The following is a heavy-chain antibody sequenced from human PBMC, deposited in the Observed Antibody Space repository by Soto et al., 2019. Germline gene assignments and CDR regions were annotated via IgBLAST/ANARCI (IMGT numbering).Heavy chain of an antibody. V-gene: IGHV1-69*06. CDR2: IIPIFGTA. Sequence: QVQLVQSGAEVKKPGSSVKVSCKASGGTFSSYAISWVRQAPGQGLEWMGGIIPIFGTANYAQKFQGRVTITADKSTSTAYMELSSLRSEDTAVYYCARGGGAVPAAMGATDGMDVWGQGTTVTVSS. CDR3: ARGGGAVPAAMGATDGMDV. CDR1: GGTFSSYA. D-gene: IGHD2-2*01. J-gene: IGHJ6*02.